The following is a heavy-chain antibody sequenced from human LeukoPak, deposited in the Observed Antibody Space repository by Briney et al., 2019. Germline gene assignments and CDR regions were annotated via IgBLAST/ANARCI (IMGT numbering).Heavy chain of an antibody. D-gene: IGHD4-17*01. CDR3: ARGAGVDYGDYPFKY. CDR1: GFTFSSYE. Sequence: GGSLRLSCAASGFTFSSYEMNWVRQAPGKGLEWVSYISSSGSTIYYADSVKGRFTISRDNAKNSLYLQMNSLKTEDTAVYYCARGAGVDYGDYPFKYWGQGILVTVSS. J-gene: IGHJ4*02. V-gene: IGHV3-48*03. CDR2: ISSSGSTI.